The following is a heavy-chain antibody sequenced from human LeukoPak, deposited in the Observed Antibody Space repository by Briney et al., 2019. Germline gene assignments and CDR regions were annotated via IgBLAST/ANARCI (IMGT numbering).Heavy chain of an antibody. D-gene: IGHD5-12*01. J-gene: IGHJ4*02. CDR3: ARTSRSVANDY. V-gene: IGHV4-34*01. CDR2: INHSGST. CDR1: GGSISSYY. Sequence: SETLSLTCTVSGGSISSYYWSWIRQPPGKGLEWIGEINHSGSTNYNPSLKSRVTISVDTSKNQFSLKLSSVTAADTAVYYCARTSRSVANDYWGQGTLVTVSS.